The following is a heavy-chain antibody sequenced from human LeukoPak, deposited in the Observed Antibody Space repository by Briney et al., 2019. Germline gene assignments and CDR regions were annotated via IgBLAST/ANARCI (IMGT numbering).Heavy chain of an antibody. CDR1: GGSISSSNW. Sequence: SETLSLTCAVSGGSISSSNWWSWVRQPPGKGLEWIGEIYHSGSTYYNPSLKSRVTISVDTSKNQFSLKLSSVTAADTAVYYCARGSDYYDSSGYQYYFDYWGQGTLVTVSS. V-gene: IGHV4-4*02. CDR3: ARGSDYYDSSGYQYYFDY. CDR2: IYHSGST. D-gene: IGHD3-22*01. J-gene: IGHJ4*02.